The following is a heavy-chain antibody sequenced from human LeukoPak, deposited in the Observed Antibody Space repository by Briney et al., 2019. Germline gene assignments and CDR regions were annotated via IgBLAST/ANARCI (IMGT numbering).Heavy chain of an antibody. CDR2: LWYDGSNK. CDR1: GFTFSSYG. Sequence: GGSLRLSCAASGFTFSSYGMHWVRQAPGKGLEWVAVLWYDGSNKYYADSVKGRFTISRDNSKNTLYLQMNSLRAEDTAVYYCARDPRRRYCSGGSCNHFDYWGQGTLVTVSS. D-gene: IGHD2-15*01. J-gene: IGHJ4*02. CDR3: ARDPRRRYCSGGSCNHFDY. V-gene: IGHV3-33*01.